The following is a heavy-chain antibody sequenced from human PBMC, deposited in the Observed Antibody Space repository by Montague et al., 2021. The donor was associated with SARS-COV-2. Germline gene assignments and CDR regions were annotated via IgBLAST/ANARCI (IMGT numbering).Heavy chain of an antibody. V-gene: IGHV4-59*01. CDR1: GASFSNYY. J-gene: IGHJ5*02. CDR2: IYYTGTT. D-gene: IGHD2-15*01. Sequence: SETLSLTCTVSGASFSNYYWSWIRQPPGKGLEWIGYIYYTGTTNYNPSLKSRVTISLDTSKTQFSLKLTSVTAADTAVYYCAREGYCSGGTCFSSGPDWFDPWGQGTLVTVSS. CDR3: AREGYCSGGTCFSSGPDWFDP.